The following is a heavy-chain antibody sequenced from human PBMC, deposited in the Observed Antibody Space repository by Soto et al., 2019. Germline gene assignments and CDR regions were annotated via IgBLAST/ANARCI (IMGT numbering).Heavy chain of an antibody. CDR2: ISAYNGNT. V-gene: IGHV1-18*01. CDR3: ARRVGYCSGGSCYLDWFDP. CDR1: GYTFTSYG. D-gene: IGHD2-15*01. Sequence: QVKLVQSGAEVKKPGASVKVSCKASGYTFTSYGISWVRQAPGQGLEWMGWISAYNGNTNYAQKLQGRVTMTTDTSTSTAYMELRSLRSDDTAVYYCARRVGYCSGGSCYLDWFDPWGQGTLVTVSS. J-gene: IGHJ5*02.